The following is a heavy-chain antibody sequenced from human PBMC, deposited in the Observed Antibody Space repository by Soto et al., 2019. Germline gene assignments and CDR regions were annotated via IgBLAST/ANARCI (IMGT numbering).Heavy chain of an antibody. V-gene: IGHV2-5*02. J-gene: IGHJ6*02. CDR3: IQSRCGGDCLQSYASHYYYGMDV. D-gene: IGHD2-21*02. Sequence: QITLKESGPTLVKPTQTLTLTCTFSGFSLSTSGVGVGWIRQPPGKALEWLALIYWDDDKRYSPSLRSRLTISQDTLKNQVVLTMTNMDPVDTATYYCIQSRCGGDCLQSYASHYYYGMDVWGQGTTVTVSS. CDR2: IYWDDDK. CDR1: GFSLSTSGVG.